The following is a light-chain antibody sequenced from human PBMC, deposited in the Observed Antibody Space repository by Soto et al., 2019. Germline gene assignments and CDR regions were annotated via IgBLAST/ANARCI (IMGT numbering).Light chain of an antibody. V-gene: IGLV2-14*01. CDR3: SSYTSFHTRACV. Sequence: QSVLTQPASVSGSPGQSITISCTGTSGDIGSYNRVSWNQQHPGKAPRLIIYEVTDRPSGVSNRFSGSKSGNTASLTISGLQAEDEAEYYCSSYTSFHTRACVFGTGNKV. J-gene: IGLJ1*01. CDR2: EVT. CDR1: SGDIGSYNR.